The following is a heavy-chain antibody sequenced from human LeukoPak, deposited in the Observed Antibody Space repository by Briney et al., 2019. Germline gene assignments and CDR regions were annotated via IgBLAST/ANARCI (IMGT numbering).Heavy chain of an antibody. Sequence: GRSLRLSCAASGFTFSIYAMHWVRQAPGKGLEWVAVISYDGSNKYYADSVKGRFTISRDNSKNTLYLQMNSLRAEDTAVYYCARGLPNSGSYYFDCWGQGTLVTVSS. CDR3: ARGLPNSGSYYFDC. CDR1: GFTFSIYA. V-gene: IGHV3-30-3*01. J-gene: IGHJ4*02. D-gene: IGHD1-26*01. CDR2: ISYDGSNK.